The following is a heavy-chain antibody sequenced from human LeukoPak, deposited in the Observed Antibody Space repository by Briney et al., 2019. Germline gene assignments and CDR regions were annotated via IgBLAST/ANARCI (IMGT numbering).Heavy chain of an antibody. CDR1: GGPISSYY. J-gene: IGHJ4*02. Sequence: ETLTLTCTVSGGPISSYYWSWIRQPPGKGLEWIGYIYYSGSTNYNRSLKSRDTLSVDTSKNQFSLKLSSVNPADTAVYYCARGGRARGDGHFDNWGQGSLVSVSS. V-gene: IGHV4-59*01. D-gene: IGHD5-24*01. CDR2: IYYSGST. CDR3: ARGGRARGDGHFDN.